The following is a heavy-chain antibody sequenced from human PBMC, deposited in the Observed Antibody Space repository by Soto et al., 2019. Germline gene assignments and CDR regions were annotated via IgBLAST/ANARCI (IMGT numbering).Heavy chain of an antibody. CDR1: GGSFSGYY. CDR2: INHSGST. CDR3: ASGQQLVLDAFDI. Sequence: PSETLSLTCAVYGGSFSGYYWSWIRQPPGKGLEWIGEINHSGSTNYNPSLKSRVTISVDTSKNQFSLKLSSVTAADTAVYYCASGQQLVLDAFDIWGQGTMVTVSS. D-gene: IGHD6-13*01. J-gene: IGHJ3*02. V-gene: IGHV4-34*01.